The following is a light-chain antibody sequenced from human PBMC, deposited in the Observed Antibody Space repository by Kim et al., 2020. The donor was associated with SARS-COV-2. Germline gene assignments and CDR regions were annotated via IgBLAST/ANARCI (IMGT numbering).Light chain of an antibody. V-gene: IGLV3-19*01. CDR3: SSRGSSENVL. CDR1: SLRRYY. Sequence: AVGQEVKITCQGDSLRRYYASCYKQKPGQAPVLVIYGRNNWPSGIPERLSGSTSGNTASLIITGAQAEDEADYYCSSRGSSENVLFGGGTQLTVL. CDR2: GRN. J-gene: IGLJ2*01.